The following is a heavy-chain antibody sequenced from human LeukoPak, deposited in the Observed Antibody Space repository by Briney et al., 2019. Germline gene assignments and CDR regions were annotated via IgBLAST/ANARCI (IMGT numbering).Heavy chain of an antibody. D-gene: IGHD1-1*01. Sequence: GGPLRLSCAASGFTFTNYWMHWVRQAPGEGLVWVSRMNSDGITTSYADSVKGRFTISRDNAKNTLYLQMNSLRAEDTAVYYCARATGTTYNFGYWGQGTLVTVSS. J-gene: IGHJ4*02. CDR3: ARATGTTYNFGY. CDR1: GFTFTNYW. V-gene: IGHV3-74*01. CDR2: MNSDGITT.